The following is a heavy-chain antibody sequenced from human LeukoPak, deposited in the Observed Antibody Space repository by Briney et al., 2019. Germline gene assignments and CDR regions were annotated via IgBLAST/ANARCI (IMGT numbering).Heavy chain of an antibody. CDR3: ARDIRTPEYYYYMDA. J-gene: IGHJ6*03. Sequence: SETLSLTCTVSGGSISSYYWSWIRQPPGKGLEWIGYIYYSGSTNYNPSLKSRVTISVDTSKNQFSLKLSSVTAADTAVYYCARDIRTPEYYYYMDAWGKGTTVTVSS. CDR2: IYYSGST. CDR1: GGSISSYY. V-gene: IGHV4-59*01.